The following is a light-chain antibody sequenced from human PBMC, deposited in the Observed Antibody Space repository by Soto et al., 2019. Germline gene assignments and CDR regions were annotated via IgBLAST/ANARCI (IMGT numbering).Light chain of an antibody. CDR3: QQYNNWPPERT. CDR2: GAS. Sequence: EIVMTQSPATLSVSPGERATLSCRASQSVGSNLAWYQLKPGQAPRLLIYGASTRATGIPARFSGSGSGTDFTITISSLQSEDFAIYFCQQYNNWPPERTFGQGTKVEIK. V-gene: IGKV3-15*01. J-gene: IGKJ1*01. CDR1: QSVGSN.